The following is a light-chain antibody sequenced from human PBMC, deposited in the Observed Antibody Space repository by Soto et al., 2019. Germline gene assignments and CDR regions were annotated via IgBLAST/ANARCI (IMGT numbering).Light chain of an antibody. CDR1: SSNIGRNA. CDR2: SHD. Sequence: QSVLTQPPSASGTPGQRVTISCSGSSSNIGRNAVNWYQQLPGAAPKLLIYSHDQRPSGVPDRFSGSKSGTSASLAISGLQSEDEAEYYCVAWDDSLKGPVFGGGTKVTVL. J-gene: IGLJ3*02. V-gene: IGLV1-44*01. CDR3: VAWDDSLKGPV.